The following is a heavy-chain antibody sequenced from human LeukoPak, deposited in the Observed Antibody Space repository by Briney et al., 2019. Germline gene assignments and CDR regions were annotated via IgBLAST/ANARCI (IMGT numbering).Heavy chain of an antibody. V-gene: IGHV3-48*03. CDR1: GFTFGNYE. CDR2: ISSNGRTT. Sequence: GGSLRLSCAASGFTFGNYEMNWVRQAPGKGLEWISYISSNGRTTYYADSVRGRLTISRDNTKESVYLQMNSLGVEDTAVYYCAIMTFPLEDWGQGTLVTVSS. D-gene: IGHD2-8*01. CDR3: AIMTFPLED. J-gene: IGHJ4*02.